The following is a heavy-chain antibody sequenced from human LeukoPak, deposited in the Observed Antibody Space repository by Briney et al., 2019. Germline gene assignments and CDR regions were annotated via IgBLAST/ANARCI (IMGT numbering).Heavy chain of an antibody. CDR1: SGSISTSSYC. Sequence: SETLSLTCTVSSGSISTSSYCWGWIRQPPGKGLEWIGSITYSGTTYYNPSLKSRVTISVDTSNNQFSLRLTSVTAADTAVYFCARHPSSAWHADYWGHGTLVTVSS. J-gene: IGHJ4*01. D-gene: IGHD6-25*01. CDR3: ARHPSSAWHADY. V-gene: IGHV4-39*01. CDR2: ITYSGTT.